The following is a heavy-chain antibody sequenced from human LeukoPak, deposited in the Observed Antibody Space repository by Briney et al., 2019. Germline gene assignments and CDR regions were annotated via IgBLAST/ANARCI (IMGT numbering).Heavy chain of an antibody. Sequence: SETLSLTCAVYGGSFSGYYWSWIRQPPGKGLEWIGEINHSGSANYNPSLQSRVTISVDTSKNQFSLKLTSVTAADTAVYYCARVKWDLKNGMDVWGQGTTVTVSS. D-gene: IGHD1-26*01. CDR1: GGSFSGYY. CDR2: INHSGSA. CDR3: ARVKWDLKNGMDV. V-gene: IGHV4-34*01. J-gene: IGHJ6*02.